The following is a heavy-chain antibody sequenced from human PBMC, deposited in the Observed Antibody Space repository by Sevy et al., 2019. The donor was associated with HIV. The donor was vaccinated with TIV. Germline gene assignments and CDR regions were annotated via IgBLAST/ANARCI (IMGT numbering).Heavy chain of an antibody. CDR2: INPNSGGT. CDR3: ARSLQYSGYDANFDY. D-gene: IGHD5-12*01. J-gene: IGHJ4*02. CDR1: GYTFTGYY. V-gene: IGHV1-2*02. Sequence: ASVKVSCKASGYTFTGYYMHWVRQAPGQGLEWMGWINPNSGGTNYAQKFQGRVTMTRDTSISTAYMELSRLRSDDTAVHYCARSLQYSGYDANFDYWGQGTLVTVSS.